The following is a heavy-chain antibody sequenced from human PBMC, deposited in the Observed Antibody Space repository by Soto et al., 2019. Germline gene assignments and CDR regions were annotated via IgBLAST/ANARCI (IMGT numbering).Heavy chain of an antibody. D-gene: IGHD4-17*01. CDR2: SRNKAKSYTT. V-gene: IGHV3-72*01. CDR3: ARTTYGDRDY. CDR1: GFTLSDHY. Sequence: EVQLVESGGGLVQPGGSLRLSCAIFGFTLSDHYMDWIRQAPGKGLEWVGRSRNKAKSYTTDYAASVKGRVTISRDDSQNSLYLQLNSLKTEDTAVYYCARTTYGDRDYWGQGTLGTVSS. J-gene: IGHJ4*02.